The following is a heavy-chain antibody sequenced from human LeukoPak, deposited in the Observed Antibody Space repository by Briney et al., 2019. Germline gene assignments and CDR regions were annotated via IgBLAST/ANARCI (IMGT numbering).Heavy chain of an antibody. V-gene: IGHV3-74*01. CDR3: ARAVGYGAGSYGFDI. CDR2: IIRDGTGT. D-gene: IGHD3-10*01. CDR1: GFTLSSKV. J-gene: IGHJ3*02. Sequence: PGGSLRLSCAASGFTLSSKVMHWVRHAPGTGLVLVSRIIRDGTGTDYADSVKGRFTISRDIATNTLYLQMNSLRAEDTAVYYCARAVGYGAGSYGFDIWGQGTTVTVSS.